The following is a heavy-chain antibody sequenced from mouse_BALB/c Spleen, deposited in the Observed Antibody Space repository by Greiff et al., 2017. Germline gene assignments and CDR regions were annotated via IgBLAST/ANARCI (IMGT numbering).Heavy chain of an antibody. D-gene: IGHD1-1*01. CDR1: GFSLTSYG. CDR3: ARMDYYGRIDY. Sequence: QVQLQQSGPGLVQPSQSLSITCTVSGFSLTSYGVHWVRQSPGKGLEWLGVIWSGGSTDYNAAFISRLSISKDNSKSQVFFKMNSLQADDTAIYYCARMDYYGRIDYWGQGTTLTVSS. V-gene: IGHV2-4-1*01. CDR2: IWSGGST. J-gene: IGHJ2*01.